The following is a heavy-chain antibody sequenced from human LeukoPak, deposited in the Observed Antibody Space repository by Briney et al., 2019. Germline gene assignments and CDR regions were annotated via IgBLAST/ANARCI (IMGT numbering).Heavy chain of an antibody. J-gene: IGHJ3*02. CDR3: ARENHYDSSGQRTLHAFDM. CDR2: IYRTGST. D-gene: IGHD3-22*01. Sequence: SETLSLTCTVSDGSISSYYWGWIRQPPGKGLEWIGSIYRTGSTDYNPSLKSRVTISVDTSKNLFSLNLTSVTAADTAVYFCARENHYDSSGQRTLHAFDMWGQGTMVTVSS. CDR1: DGSISSYY. V-gene: IGHV4-38-2*02.